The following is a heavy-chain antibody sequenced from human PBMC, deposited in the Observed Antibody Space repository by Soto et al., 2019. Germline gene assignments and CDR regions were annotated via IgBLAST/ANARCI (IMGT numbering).Heavy chain of an antibody. D-gene: IGHD6-6*01. CDR2: IYSNGDT. CDR3: ARRGGSSSGYYYYAMDV. CDR1: SDSMNSGGYY. Sequence: QVQLQESGPGLVKPSQTLSLTCSVSSDSMNSGGYYWSWIRQHPGKGLEWIGYIYSNGDTYYNPSLKSRVTISVDTSKNQFSQNLTSVTAADTAVYYCARRGGSSSGYYYYAMDVWGQGTTVTVSS. J-gene: IGHJ6*02. V-gene: IGHV4-31*03.